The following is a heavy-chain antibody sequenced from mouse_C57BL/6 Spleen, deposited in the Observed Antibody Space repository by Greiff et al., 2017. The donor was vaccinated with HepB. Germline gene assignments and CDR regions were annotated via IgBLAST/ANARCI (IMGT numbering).Heavy chain of an antibody. D-gene: IGHD1-1*01. Sequence: EVKLVESGPELVKPGASVKISCKASGYSFTDYNMNWVKQSNGKSLEWIGVINPNYGTTSYNQKFKGKATLTVDQSSSTAYMQLNSLTSEDSAVYYCARYGSSWGYWYFDVWGTGTTVTVSS. J-gene: IGHJ1*03. CDR1: GYSFTDYN. CDR3: ARYGSSWGYWYFDV. V-gene: IGHV1-39*01. CDR2: INPNYGTT.